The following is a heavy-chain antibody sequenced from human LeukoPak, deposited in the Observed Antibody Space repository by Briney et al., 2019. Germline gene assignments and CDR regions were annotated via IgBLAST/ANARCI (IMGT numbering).Heavy chain of an antibody. CDR1: GGSISSYY. D-gene: IGHD5-18*01. Sequence: SETLSLTCTVSGGSISSYYWSWIRQPPGKGLEWIGYVYYSGSTNYNPSLKSRVTISVDTSKSQFSLKLSSVTAADTAVYYCAGSVPGYSYGMGVDYWGQGTLVTVSS. CDR2: VYYSGST. CDR3: AGSVPGYSYGMGVDY. V-gene: IGHV4-59*01. J-gene: IGHJ4*02.